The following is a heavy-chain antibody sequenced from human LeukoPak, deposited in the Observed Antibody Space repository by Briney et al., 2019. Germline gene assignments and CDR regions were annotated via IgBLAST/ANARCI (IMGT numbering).Heavy chain of an antibody. CDR3: ARERRDGYNTRAGLYSYYYYMDR. V-gene: IGHV4-59*01. D-gene: IGHD5-24*01. Sequence: KPSETLSLTCSVSGGSISSYYCSWIRQSPGRGLEWIGYVYYAGGNIYNPSLKSRVTISIDTSKNQFSLKLSCVTAADTAVYYCARERRDGYNTRAGLYSYYYYMDRWGKGTTVTVSS. CDR1: GGSISSYY. J-gene: IGHJ6*03. CDR2: VYYAGGN.